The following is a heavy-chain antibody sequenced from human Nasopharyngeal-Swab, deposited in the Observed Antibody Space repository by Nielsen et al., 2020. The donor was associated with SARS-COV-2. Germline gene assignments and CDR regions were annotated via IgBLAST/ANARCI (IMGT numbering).Heavy chain of an antibody. CDR3: ARTGADDYGDNYGS. CDR1: GYTFTGYY. Sequence: ASVKVSCKASGYTFTGYYMHWVRQAPGQGLEWMGRINPNSGGTNYAQKFQGRVTMTRDTSISTAYMELSRLRSDGTAVYYCARTGADDYGDNYGSWGQGTLVTVSS. J-gene: IGHJ4*02. D-gene: IGHD4-17*01. V-gene: IGHV1-2*06. CDR2: INPNSGGT.